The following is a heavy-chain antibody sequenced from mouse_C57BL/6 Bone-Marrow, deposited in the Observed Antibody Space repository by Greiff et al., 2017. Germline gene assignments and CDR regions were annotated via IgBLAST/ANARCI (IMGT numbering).Heavy chain of an antibody. CDR3: ARSKVIGYFDY. CDR1: GYTFTSYG. V-gene: IGHV1-81*01. Sequence: VQLQQSGAELARPGASVKLSCKASGYTFTSYGISWVKQRTGPGLEWIGELYPRSGNTYYNEKFKGKATLTADKSSSTAYMELRSLTSEDSAVYFCARSKVIGYFDYWGQGTTLTVSS. CDR2: LYPRSGNT. J-gene: IGHJ2*01. D-gene: IGHD1-1*01.